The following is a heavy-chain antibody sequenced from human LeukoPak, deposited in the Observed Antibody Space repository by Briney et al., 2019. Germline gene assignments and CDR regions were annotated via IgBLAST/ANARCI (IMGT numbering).Heavy chain of an antibody. CDR3: ARGSLDVGVYFDY. CDR1: GGTFSSYA. D-gene: IGHD1-26*01. CDR2: IIPIFGTA. V-gene: IGHV1-69*06. Sequence: GASVKVSCKASGGTFSSYAISWVRQAPGQGLEWMGGIIPIFGTANYAQKFQGRVTITPDKSTSTAYMELSRLRCEDTAVYYCARGSLDVGVYFDYWRPGTLVTGSS. J-gene: IGHJ4*02.